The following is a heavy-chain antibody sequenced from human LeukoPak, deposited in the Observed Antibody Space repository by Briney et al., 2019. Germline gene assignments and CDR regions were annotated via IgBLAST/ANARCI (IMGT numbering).Heavy chain of an antibody. D-gene: IGHD5-12*01. CDR2: IWYDGSNK. CDR3: AKGQGLATRLDY. J-gene: IGHJ4*02. V-gene: IGHV3-33*06. CDR1: GFTFSSYG. Sequence: GGSLRLSCAASGFTFSSYGMHWVRQAPGKGLEWVAVIWYDGSNKYYADSVKGRFTISRDNSENTLYLQMNSLRAEDTAVYYCAKGQGLATRLDYWGQGTLVTVSS.